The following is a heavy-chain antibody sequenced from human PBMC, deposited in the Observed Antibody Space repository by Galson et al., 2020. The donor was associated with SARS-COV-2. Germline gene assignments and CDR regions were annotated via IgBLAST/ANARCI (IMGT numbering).Heavy chain of an antibody. CDR3: AKRALPGTITN. Sequence: PGGSLRLSCAASGFTFSSCDMHWVRQAPGKGLEWVAIISYDGSNKYYADSVKGRFTISRDNSKNTLYLQMNSLRVEDTAVYYCAKRALPGTITNWGQGTMVTVSS. CDR2: ISYDGSNK. J-gene: IGHJ3*01. D-gene: IGHD6-19*01. V-gene: IGHV3-30*18. CDR1: GFTFSSCD.